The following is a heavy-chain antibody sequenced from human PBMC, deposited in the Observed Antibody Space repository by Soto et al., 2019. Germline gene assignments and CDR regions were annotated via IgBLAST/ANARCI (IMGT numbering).Heavy chain of an antibody. Sequence: QVQLQESGPGLVKPSETLSLTCTVSGVPVSSGSNHWSWIRQPPGKGLEWIGYISHSGNTDYSSSLESPAIISIDTSNNQFSLKLSSVTAADAVVYYCARDVSDSGWLDCWGQGTLVTVSS. V-gene: IGHV4-61*01. CDR2: ISHSGNT. CDR1: GVPVSSGSNH. D-gene: IGHD5-12*01. CDR3: ARDVSDSGWLDC. J-gene: IGHJ4*02.